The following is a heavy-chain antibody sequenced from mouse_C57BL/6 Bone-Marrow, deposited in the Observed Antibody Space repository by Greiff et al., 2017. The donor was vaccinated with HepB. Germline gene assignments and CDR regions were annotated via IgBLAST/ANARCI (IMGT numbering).Heavy chain of an antibody. CDR2: ISYSGST. Sequence: EVKLMESGPGLAKPSQTLSLTCSVTGYSITSDYWNWIRKFPGNKLEYMGHISYSGSTYYNPSLKSRISITRDTSKNQYYLQLNSVTTEDTATYCCARIYDGYYGDYYYAMDYWGQGTSVTVSS. CDR3: ARIYDGYYGDYYYAMDY. D-gene: IGHD2-3*01. V-gene: IGHV3-8*01. CDR1: GYSITSDY. J-gene: IGHJ4*01.